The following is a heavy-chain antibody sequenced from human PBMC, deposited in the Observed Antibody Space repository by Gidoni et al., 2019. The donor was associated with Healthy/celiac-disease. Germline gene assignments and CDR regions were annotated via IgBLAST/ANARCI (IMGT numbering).Heavy chain of an antibody. V-gene: IGHV1-46*03. D-gene: IGHD1-26*01. Sequence: QVQLVQSGAEVKKPGASVKVSCKASGYTFTSYYMHWVRQATGQGLEWMGIINPSGGSTSYAQKFQGRVTMTRDTSTSTVYMELSSLRSEDTAVYYCARDQEWELLQGYFDYWGQGTLVTVSS. CDR1: GYTFTSYY. J-gene: IGHJ4*02. CDR2: INPSGGST. CDR3: ARDQEWELLQGYFDY.